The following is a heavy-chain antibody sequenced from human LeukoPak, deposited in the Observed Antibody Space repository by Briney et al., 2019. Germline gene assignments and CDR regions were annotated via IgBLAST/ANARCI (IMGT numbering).Heavy chain of an antibody. CDR3: ATPGDYGDYGGIGGAFDI. D-gene: IGHD4-17*01. V-gene: IGHV1-2*02. J-gene: IGHJ3*02. Sequence: ASVKVSCRASGYTFTDYYMHWVRQAPGQGLEWMGWINPNSGGTNYAQKFQGRVTVTRDMSTSTVYMELSSLRSDDTAVYYCATPGDYGDYGGIGGAFDIWGQGTMVTVSS. CDR1: GYTFTDYY. CDR2: INPNSGGT.